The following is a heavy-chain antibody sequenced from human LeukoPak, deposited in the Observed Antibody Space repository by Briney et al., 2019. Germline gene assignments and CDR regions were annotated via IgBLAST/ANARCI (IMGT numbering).Heavy chain of an antibody. J-gene: IGHJ4*02. V-gene: IGHV4-59*01. CDR2: IYYSGST. CDR3: ARHPRIAVAGNVYFDY. CDR1: GGSISSYY. Sequence: SETLSPTCTVSGGSISSYYWSWIRQPPGKGLEWIGYIYYSGSTNYNPSLKSRVTISVDTSKNQFSLKLSSVTAADTAVYYCARHPRIAVAGNVYFDYWGQGTLVTVSS. D-gene: IGHD6-19*01.